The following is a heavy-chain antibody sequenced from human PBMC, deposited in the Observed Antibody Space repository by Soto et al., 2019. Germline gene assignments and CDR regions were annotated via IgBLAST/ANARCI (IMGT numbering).Heavy chain of an antibody. V-gene: IGHV4-4*02. D-gene: IGHD1-1*01. CDR3: ATRSTFQLDPRWFDP. CDR2: IYHSGST. Sequence: QVQLQESGPGLVKPSGTLSLTCAVSSGSISSSNWWSWVRQPPGKGLEWIGEIYHSGSTNYNPSLKCRVTISVDKSKNQFSLKLSSVTAADTAVYYCATRSTFQLDPRWFDPWGQGTLVTVSS. CDR1: SGSISSSNW. J-gene: IGHJ5*02.